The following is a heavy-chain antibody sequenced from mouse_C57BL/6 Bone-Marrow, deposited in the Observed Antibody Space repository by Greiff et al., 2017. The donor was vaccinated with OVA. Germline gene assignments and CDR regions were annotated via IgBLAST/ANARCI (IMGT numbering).Heavy chain of an antibody. Sequence: VQLQQSGAELVKPGASVKLSCKASGYTFTSYWMPWVKQRPGQGLEWIGEIDPSDSYPNYTQKFKGKATVTVATSSSTAYMQLSSLTSEDSAVYYCARYYGSSNWYFDVWGTGTTVTVSS. D-gene: IGHD1-1*01. V-gene: IGHV1-50*01. CDR3: ARYYGSSNWYFDV. J-gene: IGHJ1*03. CDR1: GYTFTSYW. CDR2: IDPSDSYP.